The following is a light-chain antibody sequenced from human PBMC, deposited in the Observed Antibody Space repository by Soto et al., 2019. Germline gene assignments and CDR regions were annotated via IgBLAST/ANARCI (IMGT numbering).Light chain of an antibody. Sequence: EIRMPTSTATLCVSPGEGVPLSCRASQSMTTKLAWYQQKPGQAPRLLIHGTYTRATGIPARFSGSGSETEGTRTINSRLATQLTDYYSRQYNNMAPITFGQGTNVEIK. V-gene: IGKV3-15*01. CDR3: RQYNNMAPIT. CDR2: GTY. CDR1: QSMTTK. J-gene: IGKJ1*01.